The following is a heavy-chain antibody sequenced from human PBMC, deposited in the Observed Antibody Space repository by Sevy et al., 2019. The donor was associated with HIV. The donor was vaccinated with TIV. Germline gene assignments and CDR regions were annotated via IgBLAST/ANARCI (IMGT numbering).Heavy chain of an antibody. D-gene: IGHD5-12*01. CDR1: GFTFSSYA. V-gene: IGHV3-23*01. CDR2: ISGSGGST. Sequence: GGSLRLSCAASGFTFSSYAMSWVRQAPGKGLEWVSAISGSGGSTYYVDSVKCRFTISRDNSKNTLYLQMNSLRAEDTAVYYFAKDRDGYNYVLGDYWGQGTLVTVSS. CDR3: AKDRDGYNYVLGDY. J-gene: IGHJ4*02.